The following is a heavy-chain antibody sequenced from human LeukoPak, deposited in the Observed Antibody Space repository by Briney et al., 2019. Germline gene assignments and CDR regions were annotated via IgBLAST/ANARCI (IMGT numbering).Heavy chain of an antibody. J-gene: IGHJ4*02. CDR2: FDPEDGET. D-gene: IGHD3-16*02. Sequence: ASVKVSCKVSGYTLTELSMHWVRQAPGKGLEWMGGFDPEDGETIYAQKFQGRVTMTEDTSTDTAYMELSSLRSEDTAVYYCATALRLGVLSSFDYWGQGTLVTVSS. CDR3: ATALRLGVLSSFDY. V-gene: IGHV1-24*01. CDR1: GYTLTELS.